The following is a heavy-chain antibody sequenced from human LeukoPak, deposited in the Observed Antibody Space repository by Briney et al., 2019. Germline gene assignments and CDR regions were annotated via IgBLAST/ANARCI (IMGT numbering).Heavy chain of an antibody. CDR3: ARIEGSNYSESNEKSYYCHY. J-gene: IGHJ4*02. Sequence: ASVKVTLKSTGYTFPNQVSSGVRQPPGQGLEWMGWISAYNGNTNYAQKIQGRVTMTTDTSTSTAYLELRSLRSDDTAVYYCARIEGSNYSESNEKSYYCHYWGQGTLVTVSS. CDR1: GYTFPNQV. D-gene: IGHD3-22*01. CDR2: ISAYNGNT. V-gene: IGHV1-18*01.